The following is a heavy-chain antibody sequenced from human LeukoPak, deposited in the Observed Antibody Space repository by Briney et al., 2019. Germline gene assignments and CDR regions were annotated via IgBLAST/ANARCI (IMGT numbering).Heavy chain of an antibody. CDR3: ARGTAASWYYFDY. D-gene: IGHD2-2*01. CDR1: GFTFSSYW. Sequence: GGSLRLSCAASGFTFSSYWMSWVRQAPGKGLEWVANIKQDGSEKYYVDSVKGRFTISRDNAKNSLYLQMNSLRAEDTAVYYCARGTAASWYYFDYWGQGTLVTVSS. CDR2: IKQDGSEK. J-gene: IGHJ4*02. V-gene: IGHV3-7*01.